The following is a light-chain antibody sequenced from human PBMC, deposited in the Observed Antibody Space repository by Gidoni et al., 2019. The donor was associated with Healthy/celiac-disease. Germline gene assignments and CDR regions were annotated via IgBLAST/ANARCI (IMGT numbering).Light chain of an antibody. J-gene: IGKJ2*01. CDR3: QQRSNWPPST. Sequence: EIVLTQSPATLSLSPGERATLSGRASQRVSSYLAWYHQQPGQAPRLLIYDASNRATGITARFSGRGSGTDFTLTISSLEPEDFAVYYCQQRSNWPPSTFGQGTQLEIK. CDR1: QRVSSY. CDR2: DAS. V-gene: IGKV3-11*01.